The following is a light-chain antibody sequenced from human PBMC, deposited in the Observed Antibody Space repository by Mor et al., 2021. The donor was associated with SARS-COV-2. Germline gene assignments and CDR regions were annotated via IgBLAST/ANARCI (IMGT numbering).Light chain of an antibody. J-gene: IGKJ4*01. CDR1: QSVLHSSNNKNY. V-gene: IGKV4-1*01. CDR3: QQYYSTPLT. CDR2: WAS. Sequence: QSVLHSSNNKNYLAWYQQKPGQPPKLLIYWASTREYGVPDRFSGSGSGTDFTLTISSLQAEDVAVYYCQQYYSTPLTFGGGT.